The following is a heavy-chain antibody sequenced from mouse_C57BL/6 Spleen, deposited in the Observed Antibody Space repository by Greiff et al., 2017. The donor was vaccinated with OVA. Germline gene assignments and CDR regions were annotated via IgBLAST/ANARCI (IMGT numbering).Heavy chain of an antibody. Sequence: VQLQQSGAELVRPGASVTLSCKASGYTFPDYEMHWVKQTPVHGLEWIGAIDPETGGTAYNQKFKGKAILTADKSSSTAYMELRSLTSEDSAVYYCTRRYYAMDYWGQGTSVTVSS. CDR3: TRRYYAMDY. J-gene: IGHJ4*01. CDR1: GYTFPDYE. CDR2: IDPETGGT. V-gene: IGHV1-15*01.